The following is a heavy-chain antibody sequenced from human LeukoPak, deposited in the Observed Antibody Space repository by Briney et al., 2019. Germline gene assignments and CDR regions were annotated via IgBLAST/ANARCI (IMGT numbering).Heavy chain of an antibody. CDR2: INHSGST. V-gene: IGHV4-34*01. J-gene: IGHJ4*02. D-gene: IGHD3-22*01. Sequence: PSETLSLTCAVYGGSFSGYYWSWIRQPPGKGLEWIGEINHSGSTNYNPSLKSRVTISVDTSKNQFSLKLSSVTAADTAVYYCARQWYYYDSSGYYPLFDYWGQGTLVTVSS. CDR1: GGSFSGYY. CDR3: ARQWYYYDSSGYYPLFDY.